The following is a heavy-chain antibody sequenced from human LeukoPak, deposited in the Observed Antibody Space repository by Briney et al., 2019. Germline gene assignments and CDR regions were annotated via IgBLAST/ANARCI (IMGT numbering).Heavy chain of an antibody. J-gene: IGHJ6*03. CDR1: GGSISSYY. D-gene: IGHD3-10*01. Sequence: PSETLSLTCTVSGGSISSYYWSWIRQPPGKGLEWIGYTYYSGSTNYNPSLKSRVTISVDTSKNQFSLKLSSVTAADTAVYYCARVTMVRGVSNYYYYMDVWGKGTTVTISS. CDR3: ARVTMVRGVSNYYYYMDV. CDR2: TYYSGST. V-gene: IGHV4-59*01.